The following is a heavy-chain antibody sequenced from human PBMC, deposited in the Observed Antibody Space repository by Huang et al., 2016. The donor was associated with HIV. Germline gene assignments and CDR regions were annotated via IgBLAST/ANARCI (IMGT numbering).Heavy chain of an antibody. J-gene: IGHJ4*02. CDR1: GFTFSSYA. CDR2: ISYDGSNK. Sequence: QVQLVESGGGVVQPGRSLRFSCAASGFTFSSYAMHWVRQAPGKGWEWVTIISYDGSNKYYAASVKGRFTISRDNSKNTLYLQMNSLRAEDTAVYYCAREGPKGTTMVWGQGTLVTVSS. V-gene: IGHV3-30-3*01. D-gene: IGHD5-18*01. CDR3: AREGPKGTTMV.